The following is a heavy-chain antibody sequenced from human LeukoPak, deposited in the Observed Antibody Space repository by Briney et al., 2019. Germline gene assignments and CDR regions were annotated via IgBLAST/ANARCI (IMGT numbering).Heavy chain of an antibody. CDR1: GGSISGYY. CDR2: LYYMRGA. Sequence: SETLSLTCTVSGGSISGYYWSWSRQPPGKGVEWIGNLYYMRGAWYKSSLKSRVTMSLDTSTKQFSLNLNSVTAADTAIYYCARQRGFLSAYVDLWGRGTPVTVSP. D-gene: IGHD3-3*01. J-gene: IGHJ5*02. V-gene: IGHV4-59*08. CDR3: ARQRGFLSAYVDL.